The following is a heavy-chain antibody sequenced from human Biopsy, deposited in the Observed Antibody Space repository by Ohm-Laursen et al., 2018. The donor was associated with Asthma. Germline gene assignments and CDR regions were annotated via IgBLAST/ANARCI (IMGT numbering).Heavy chain of an antibody. V-gene: IGHV3-33*01. CDR1: GFTFSSYG. CDR2: IWYDGSNK. Sequence: SLRLSCAASGFTFSSYGMHWVRQAPGRGLEWVAVIWYDGSNKYYADSVKGRFTISRDNSKNTLYLQMNSLRAEDTAVYYCARDPAGYYYFDYWGQGTLVTVSS. CDR3: ARDPAGYYYFDY. J-gene: IGHJ4*02. D-gene: IGHD3-22*01.